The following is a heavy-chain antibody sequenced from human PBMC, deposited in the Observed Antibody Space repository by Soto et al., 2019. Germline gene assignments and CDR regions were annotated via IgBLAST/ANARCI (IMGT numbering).Heavy chain of an antibody. D-gene: IGHD4-17*01. V-gene: IGHV1-3*01. J-gene: IGHJ6*02. Sequence: QVQLVQSGAEVKKPGASVKVSCKASGYTFTSYAMHWVRQAPGQRLEWMGWINAGNGNTKYSQKFQGRVTITRDTSASTAYMELSSLRSEDTAVYYCARVPVSRLRHYYYGMDVWGQGTTVTVSS. CDR2: INAGNGNT. CDR3: ARVPVSRLRHYYYGMDV. CDR1: GYTFTSYA.